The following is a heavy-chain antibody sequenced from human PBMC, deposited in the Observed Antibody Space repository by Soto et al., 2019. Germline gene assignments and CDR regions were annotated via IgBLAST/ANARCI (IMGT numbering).Heavy chain of an antibody. J-gene: IGHJ6*02. Sequence: ASVKVSCKASGYTFTSYYMHWVRQAPGQGLEWMGIINPSGGSTSYAQKFQGRVTMTRDTSTSTVYMELSSLRSEDTAVYYCARGHSSSSRYYYYGMDVWGQGTTVTVSS. V-gene: IGHV1-46*01. D-gene: IGHD6-6*01. CDR2: INPSGGST. CDR1: GYTFTSYY. CDR3: ARGHSSSSRYYYYGMDV.